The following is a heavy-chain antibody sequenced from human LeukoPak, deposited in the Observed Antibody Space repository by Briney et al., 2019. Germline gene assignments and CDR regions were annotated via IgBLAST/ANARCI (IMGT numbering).Heavy chain of an antibody. D-gene: IGHD3-22*01. CDR2: IKQDGSEK. V-gene: IGHV3-7*01. CDR1: GFTFSSYW. J-gene: IGHJ4*02. Sequence: GGSLRLSCAASGFTFSSYWMCWVRQAPGKGLEWVANIKQDGSEKYYVDSVKGRFTISRDNAKNSLYLQMNSLRAEDTAVYYCASLYYYDSSGYYKRMFDYWGQGTLVTVSS. CDR3: ASLYYYDSSGYYKRMFDY.